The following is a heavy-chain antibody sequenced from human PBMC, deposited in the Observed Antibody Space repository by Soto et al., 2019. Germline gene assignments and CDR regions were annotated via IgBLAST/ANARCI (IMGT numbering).Heavy chain of an antibody. V-gene: IGHV3-30*18. D-gene: IGHD2-2*01. Sequence: GGSLRLSCAASGFTFSSYGMHWVRQAPGKGLEWVAVISYDGSNKYYADSVKGRFTISRDNSKNTLYLQMNSLRAEDTAVYYCANDGEDIVVVPAAIYTKEIPAYYYYYMDVWGKGTTVTVSS. CDR2: ISYDGSNK. CDR3: ANDGEDIVVVPAAIYTKEIPAYYYYYMDV. CDR1: GFTFSSYG. J-gene: IGHJ6*03.